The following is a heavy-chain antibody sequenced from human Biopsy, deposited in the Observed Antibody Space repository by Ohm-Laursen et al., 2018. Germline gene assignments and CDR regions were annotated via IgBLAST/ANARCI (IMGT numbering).Heavy chain of an antibody. V-gene: IGHV4-59*01. CDR3: ARATNSTGWPYYYFCGMDV. D-gene: IGHD2/OR15-2a*01. Sequence: SETLSLTCSVSGGSISSDYWSWIRQPPGKGLEWIGYIYYSGSTNYNPSLKSRVTISVDTSKNQFFLRLNSVTATDTAVYYCARATNSTGWPYYYFCGMDVWGQGTTVTVSS. J-gene: IGHJ6*02. CDR2: IYYSGST. CDR1: GGSISSDY.